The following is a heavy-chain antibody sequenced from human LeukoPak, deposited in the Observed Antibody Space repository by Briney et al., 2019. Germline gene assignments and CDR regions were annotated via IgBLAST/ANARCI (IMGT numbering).Heavy chain of an antibody. CDR3: ARSLLRFLEWFGTFDAFDI. CDR1: GGTFSSYA. Sequence: SVKVSCKASGGTFSSYAISWVRQAPGQGLEWMGGIIPIFGTANYAQKFQGRVTITTDESTSTAYMELSSLRSEDTAVYYCARSLLRFLEWFGTFDAFDIWGQGTMVTVSS. J-gene: IGHJ3*02. D-gene: IGHD3-3*01. V-gene: IGHV1-69*05. CDR2: IIPIFGTA.